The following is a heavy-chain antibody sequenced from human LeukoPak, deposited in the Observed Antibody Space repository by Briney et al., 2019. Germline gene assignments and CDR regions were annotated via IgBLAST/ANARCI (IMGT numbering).Heavy chain of an antibody. D-gene: IGHD2-2*01. Sequence: ASETLSLTCTVSGGSISSSSYYWGWIRQPPGKGLEWIGSIYYSGSTYYNPSLKSRVTISVDTSKNQFSLKLSSVTAADTAVYYCARRGRYCSSTSCYFFDYWGQGTLVTVPS. CDR1: GGSISSSSYY. CDR3: ARRGRYCSSTSCYFFDY. J-gene: IGHJ4*02. V-gene: IGHV4-39*01. CDR2: IYYSGST.